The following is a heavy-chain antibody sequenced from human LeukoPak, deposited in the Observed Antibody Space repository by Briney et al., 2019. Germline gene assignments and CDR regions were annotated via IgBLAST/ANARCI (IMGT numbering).Heavy chain of an antibody. CDR1: GFTFSSYS. Sequence: GGSLRLSCAASGFTFSSYSMNWVRQAPGKGLEWVAVIWYDGSNKYYADSVKGRFTISRDNSKNTLYLQMNSLRAEDTAVYYCARDSGYCSGGSCPFHYWGQGTLVTVSS. CDR2: IWYDGSNK. CDR3: ARDSGYCSGGSCPFHY. D-gene: IGHD2-15*01. V-gene: IGHV3-33*08. J-gene: IGHJ4*02.